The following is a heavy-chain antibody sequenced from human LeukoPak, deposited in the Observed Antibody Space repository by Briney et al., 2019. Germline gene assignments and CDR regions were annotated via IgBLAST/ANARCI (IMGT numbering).Heavy chain of an antibody. D-gene: IGHD4/OR15-4a*01. CDR3: VGKNYGSNRWFDP. V-gene: IGHV1-8*01. CDR2: MNPNSGNT. Sequence: ASVKVSCKASGYTFTSYDINWVRQATGQGLEWMGWMNPNSGNTGYAQKFQGRVTMTRNTSISTAYMELSSLRSEDTAVYYCVGKNYGSNRWFDPWGQGTLVTVSS. CDR1: GYTFTSYD. J-gene: IGHJ5*02.